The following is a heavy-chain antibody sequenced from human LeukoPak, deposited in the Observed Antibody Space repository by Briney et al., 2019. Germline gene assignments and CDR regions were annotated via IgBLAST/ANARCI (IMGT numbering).Heavy chain of an antibody. D-gene: IGHD3-16*01. J-gene: IGHJ4*02. V-gene: IGHV3-48*03. CDR2: ISRGGRTV. CDR3: ARIRFVSDY. Sequence: GGSLRLSCAASGFTFSNYEMNWVRQAPGKGLDWVAYISRGGRTVDYADSVKGRFTISRDNAKNSLYLQMNSLRADDTAVYYCARIRFVSDYWGQGTLVTVSS. CDR1: GFTFSNYE.